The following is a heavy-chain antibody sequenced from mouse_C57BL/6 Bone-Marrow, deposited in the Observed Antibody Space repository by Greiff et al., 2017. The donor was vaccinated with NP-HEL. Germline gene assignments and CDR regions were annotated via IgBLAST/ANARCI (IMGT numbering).Heavy chain of an antibody. V-gene: IGHV2-6*01. CDR1: GFSLTSYG. Sequence: VKLVESGPGLVAPSQSLSITCTVSGFSLTSYGVDWVRQSPGKGLEWLGVIWGVGSTNYNSALKSRLSISKDNSKSQVFLKMNSLQTDDTAMYYCARSFDGYYRDFDVWGTGTTVTVSS. J-gene: IGHJ1*03. D-gene: IGHD2-3*01. CDR3: ARSFDGYYRDFDV. CDR2: IWGVGST.